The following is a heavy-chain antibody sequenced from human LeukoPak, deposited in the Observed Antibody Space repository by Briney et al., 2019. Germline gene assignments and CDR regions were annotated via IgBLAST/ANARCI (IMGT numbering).Heavy chain of an antibody. CDR1: GFTFSNYA. V-gene: IGHV3-23*01. CDR3: AKRGPTIIVGSYYFDY. CDR2: ISGSGGST. J-gene: IGHJ4*02. D-gene: IGHD3-16*02. Sequence: PGGSLRLSCAASGFTFSNYAMSWVRQAPGKGLEWVSGISGSGGSTYYADSVKGRLTISRDNSKNTLYLQMDSLRAEDTAVYYCAKRGPTIIVGSYYFDYWGQGTLVTVSS.